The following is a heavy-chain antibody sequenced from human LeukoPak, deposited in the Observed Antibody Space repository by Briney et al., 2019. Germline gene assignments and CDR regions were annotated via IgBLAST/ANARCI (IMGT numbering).Heavy chain of an antibody. CDR1: GFTFGDYA. D-gene: IGHD3-3*01. J-gene: IGHJ4*02. CDR2: IRSKAYGGTT. Sequence: GGSLRLSCTASGFTFGDYAMSWVRQAPGKGLEWVGFIRSKAYGGTTEYAASVKGRFTISRDDSKSIAYLQMNSLKTEDTAVYYCTRVVEYYDFWSGYYTLTNFDYWGQGTLVTVSS. V-gene: IGHV3-49*04. CDR3: TRVVEYYDFWSGYYTLTNFDY.